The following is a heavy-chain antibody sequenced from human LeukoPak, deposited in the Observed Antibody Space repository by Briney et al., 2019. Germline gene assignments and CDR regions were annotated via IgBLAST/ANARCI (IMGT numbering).Heavy chain of an antibody. V-gene: IGHV1-8*03. D-gene: IGHD5-18*01. CDR2: MNPKSGDT. CDR3: ARGQKYRNGYTVTELGSGYFDY. Sequence: GASVKVSCKASGYSFTNYDINWVRQATGQGLEWMGWMNPKSGDTGYSQKFQGRVFITRDTSINTAYMELSSLGSDDTAVYYCARGQKYRNGYTVTELGSGYFDYWGQGTLVTVSS. CDR1: GYSFTNYD. J-gene: IGHJ4*02.